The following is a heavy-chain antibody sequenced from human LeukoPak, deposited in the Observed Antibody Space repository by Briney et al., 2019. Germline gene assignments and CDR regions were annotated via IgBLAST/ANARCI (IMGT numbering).Heavy chain of an antibody. V-gene: IGHV3-30-3*02. D-gene: IGHD3-3*01. CDR3: AKDSDFWSGYYFDY. CDR2: ISYDGSNK. J-gene: IGHJ4*02. CDR1: GFTFSSYA. Sequence: PGGSLRLSCAASGFTFSSYAMHWVRQAPGKGLEWVAVISYDGSNKYYADYVKGRFTISRDNSKNTLYLQMNSLRAEDTAVYYCAKDSDFWSGYYFDYWGQGTLVTVSS.